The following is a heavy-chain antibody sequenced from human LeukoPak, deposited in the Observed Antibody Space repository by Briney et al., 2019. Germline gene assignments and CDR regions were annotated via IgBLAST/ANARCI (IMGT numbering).Heavy chain of an antibody. V-gene: IGHV1-2*02. CDR3: ARDHNSENWGSLGG. J-gene: IGHJ4*02. CDR2: ISPSTGGT. CDR1: GYTFTAYY. Sequence: ASVKVSCKASGYTFTAYYIHWVRQAPGQGLEWMGWISPSTGGTNYAQKFQGRVTITKDTSINTAYMDLSRLTSDDTALYYCARDHNSENWGSLGGWGQGTLVTVSS. D-gene: IGHD7-27*01.